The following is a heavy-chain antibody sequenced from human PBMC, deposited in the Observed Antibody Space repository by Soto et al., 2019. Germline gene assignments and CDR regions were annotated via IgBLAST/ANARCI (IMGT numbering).Heavy chain of an antibody. V-gene: IGHV1-69*12. CDR2: IIPIFGTA. CDR3: AGRVAGPGRCEP. J-gene: IGHJ5*02. D-gene: IGHD6-19*01. Sequence: QVQLVQSGAEVKKPGSSVKVSCKASGGTFSSYAISWVRQAPVQGLEWMGGIIPIFGTANYAQKFQGRVTITAGESTSTAYMALSSLRSEDTGVYYCAGRVAGPGRCEPWGQGSLVTVSS. CDR1: GGTFSSYA.